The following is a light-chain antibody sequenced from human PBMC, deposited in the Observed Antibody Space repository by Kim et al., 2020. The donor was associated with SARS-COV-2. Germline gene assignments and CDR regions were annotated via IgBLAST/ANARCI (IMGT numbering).Light chain of an antibody. Sequence: VSPGERATHSCRASQSVSSNLAWYQQKPGQAPRLLIYGASTRATGIPARFSGSGSGTEFTLTISSLQSEDFAVYYCQQYNNWPVTFGQGTKVDIK. CDR1: QSVSSN. J-gene: IGKJ1*01. CDR2: GAS. V-gene: IGKV3-15*01. CDR3: QQYNNWPVT.